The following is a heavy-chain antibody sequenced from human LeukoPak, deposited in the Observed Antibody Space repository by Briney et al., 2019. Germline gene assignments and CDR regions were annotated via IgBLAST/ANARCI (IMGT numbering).Heavy chain of an antibody. CDR3: ARDECRDGYNYWYY. CDR1: GGSISSYY. J-gene: IGHJ4*02. V-gene: IGHV4-59*01. Sequence: SETLSLTCTVSGGSISSYYWSWIRQPPGKGLEWIGYIYYSGSTNYNPSLKSRVTISVDTSKNQFSLKLSSVTAADTAVYYCARDECRDGYNYWYYWGQGTLVTVSS. CDR2: IYYSGST. D-gene: IGHD5-24*01.